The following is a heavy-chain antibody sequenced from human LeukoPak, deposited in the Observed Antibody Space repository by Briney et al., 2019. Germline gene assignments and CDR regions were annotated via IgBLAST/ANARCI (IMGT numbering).Heavy chain of an antibody. CDR3: ARNTFNWNSFDI. J-gene: IGHJ3*02. D-gene: IGHD1-7*01. CDR2: IYYSGST. V-gene: IGHV4-39*01. CDR1: GGSISSTSYY. Sequence: SETLSLTCTDSGGSISSTSYYWGWIRQPPGKGLEWIGSIYYSGSTYYNPSLKSRVTISVDTSKNQFSLKLSSVTAADTAVYYCARNTFNWNSFDIWGHGTMVTVSS.